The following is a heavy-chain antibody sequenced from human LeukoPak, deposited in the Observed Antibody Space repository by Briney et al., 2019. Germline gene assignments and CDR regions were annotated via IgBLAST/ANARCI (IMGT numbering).Heavy chain of an antibody. J-gene: IGHJ3*01. D-gene: IGHD1-26*01. CDR2: IHTNNGGT. V-gene: IGHV1-2*02. Sequence: ASVKVSCKASGYTFTGYHIHWVRQAPGQGLEWMGWIHTNNGGTNYAVKFQGRVTMTRDTSISTAYMELSRMRSDDTAVYYCAKGRFDSGRDAFDLWGQGTMVTVSS. CDR3: AKGRFDSGRDAFDL. CDR1: GYTFTGYH.